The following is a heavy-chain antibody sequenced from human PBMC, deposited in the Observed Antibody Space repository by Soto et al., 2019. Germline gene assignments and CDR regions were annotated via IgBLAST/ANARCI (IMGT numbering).Heavy chain of an antibody. J-gene: IGHJ4*02. CDR1: GYTFASYA. V-gene: IGHV1-18*01. Sequence: QVQLVQSGAEVKKPGASVKVSCKASGYTFASYAISWMRQAPGQGREWMGWISANNGNTNYAQKLQGRVTMTTDTCTSTAYMELRSLTYDNTAVYYCARDPPPRDYWGQGTLVTVSP. CDR2: ISANNGNT. CDR3: ARDPPPRDY.